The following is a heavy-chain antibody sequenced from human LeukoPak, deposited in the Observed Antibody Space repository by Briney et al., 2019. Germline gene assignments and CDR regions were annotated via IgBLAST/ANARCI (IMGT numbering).Heavy chain of an antibody. J-gene: IGHJ4*02. Sequence: PSETLSLTCTVSGDSISGFHWSWIRQPPGKGLEWIGYIYYSGSTNYKPSLKSRVTISVDTSKNQFSLKLSSVTAADTAVYYCARGPPTYYYGSGSYYPYWGQGTLVTVSS. CDR2: IYYSGST. V-gene: IGHV4-59*12. D-gene: IGHD3-10*01. CDR1: GDSISGFH. CDR3: ARGPPTYYYGSGSYYPY.